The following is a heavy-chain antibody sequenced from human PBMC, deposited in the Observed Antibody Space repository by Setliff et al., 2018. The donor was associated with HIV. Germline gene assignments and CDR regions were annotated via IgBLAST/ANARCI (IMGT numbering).Heavy chain of an antibody. D-gene: IGHD3-16*02. CDR2: IYYSGST. CDR3: ARAAPYYDYVWGSYRHFDY. CDR1: GGSISSGGYY. J-gene: IGHJ4*02. V-gene: IGHV4-31*03. Sequence: PSETLSLTCTVSGGSISSGGYYWSWIRQHPGKGREWIGYIYYSGSTYYNPSLKSRVTISVDTSKNQFSLKLSSVTAADTAVYYCARAAPYYDYVWGSYRHFDYWGQGTLVTVSS.